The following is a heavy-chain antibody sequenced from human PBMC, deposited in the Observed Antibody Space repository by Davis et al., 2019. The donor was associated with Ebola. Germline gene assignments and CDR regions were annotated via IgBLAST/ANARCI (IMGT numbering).Heavy chain of an antibody. V-gene: IGHV3-21*01. CDR1: GFTFSSYS. D-gene: IGHD5-12*01. CDR3: ARGARVYSGYEEGWFDP. CDR2: ISSSSSYI. Sequence: GESLKISCAASGFTFSSYSMNWVRQAPGKGLEWVSSISSSSSYIYYADSVKGRFTISRDNAKNSLYLQMNSLRAEDTAVYYCARGARVYSGYEEGWFDPWGQGTLVTVSS. J-gene: IGHJ5*02.